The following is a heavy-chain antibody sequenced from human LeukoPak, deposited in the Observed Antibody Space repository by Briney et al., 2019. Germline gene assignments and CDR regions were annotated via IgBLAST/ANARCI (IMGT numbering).Heavy chain of an antibody. V-gene: IGHV1-46*01. D-gene: IGHD3-10*01. CDR2: INPSGGST. Sequence: ASVKVSCKASGYTFTSYYMHWVRQAPGQGLEWMGIINPSGGSTSYAQKFQGRVTMTRDMSTSTVYMELSSLRSEDTAVYYCARVRYYGSGSHRGYSYGFDYWGQGTLVTVSS. CDR1: GYTFTSYY. CDR3: ARVRYYGSGSHRGYSYGFDY. J-gene: IGHJ4*02.